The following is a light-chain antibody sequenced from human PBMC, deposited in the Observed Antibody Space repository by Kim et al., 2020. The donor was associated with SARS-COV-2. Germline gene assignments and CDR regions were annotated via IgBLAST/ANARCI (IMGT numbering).Light chain of an antibody. V-gene: IGKV1-9*01. CDR1: QGISSY. CDR2: AAS. Sequence: DILLTQSPSFLSASVGDRVTITCRASQGISSYLVWYQQKSGKAPKLLMYAASTLQSGVPSRFSGSGSGTEFTLTIRSLQPEDFATYFCLQHSDYPPTFGQGTKVDIK. J-gene: IGKJ1*01. CDR3: LQHSDYPPT.